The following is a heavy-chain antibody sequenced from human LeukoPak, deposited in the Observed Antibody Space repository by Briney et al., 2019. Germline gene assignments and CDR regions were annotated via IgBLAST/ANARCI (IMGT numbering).Heavy chain of an antibody. CDR2: IYYSGST. Sequence: SETLPLTCTVSGGSISRYYWSWIRQPPGKGLEWIGYIYYSGSTNYNPSLKSRVTISVDTSKSQFSLKLSSVTAADTAVYYCARHREPYNWFDPWGQGTLVTVSS. J-gene: IGHJ5*02. D-gene: IGHD1-14*01. V-gene: IGHV4-59*08. CDR1: GGSISRYY. CDR3: ARHREPYNWFDP.